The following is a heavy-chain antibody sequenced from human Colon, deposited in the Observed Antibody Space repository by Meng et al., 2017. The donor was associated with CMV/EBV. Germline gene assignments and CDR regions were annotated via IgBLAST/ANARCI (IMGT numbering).Heavy chain of an antibody. CDR1: SGVG. V-gene: IGHV2-5*01. D-gene: IGHD3-3*01. CDR2: IYWNDDK. CDR3: AHTPTYYDFWSGYYPRNWFDP. Sequence: SGVGVAWIRQPPGKALEWLALIYWNDDKRYSPSLKSRLTITKDTSKNQVVLTMTNMDPVDTATYYCAHTPTYYDFWSGYYPRNWFDPWGQGTLVTVSS. J-gene: IGHJ5*02.